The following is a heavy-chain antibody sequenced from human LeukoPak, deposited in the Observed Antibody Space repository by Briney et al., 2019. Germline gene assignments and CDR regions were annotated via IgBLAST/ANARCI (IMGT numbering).Heavy chain of an antibody. V-gene: IGHV1-69*04. CDR1: GGTFSSYA. Sequence: SVKVSCKASGGTFSSYAISWVRQAPGQGLEWMGRIIPILGIANYAQKFQGRVTITADKSTSTAYMELSSLRSEDTAVYYCARPRGIQLWLTYWGQGTLVTVSS. CDR2: IIPILGIA. J-gene: IGHJ4*02. D-gene: IGHD5-18*01. CDR3: ARPRGIQLWLTY.